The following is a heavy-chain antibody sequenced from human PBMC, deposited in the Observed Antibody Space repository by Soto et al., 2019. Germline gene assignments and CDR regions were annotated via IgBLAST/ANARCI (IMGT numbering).Heavy chain of an antibody. CDR2: IIGSGGST. V-gene: IGHV3-23*01. D-gene: IGHD3-10*01. Sequence: EVQLLESGGVLVQPGGSLRLSCAASGFTFSSDVMSWVRQAPGKGLEWVSGIIGSGGSTYYADSVKGRFTISRDNSKNTVYLQMNSLRAEDTALYYCAVNVNSVFDFWGQGTLVTVSS. CDR3: AVNVNSVFDF. CDR1: GFTFSSDV. J-gene: IGHJ4*02.